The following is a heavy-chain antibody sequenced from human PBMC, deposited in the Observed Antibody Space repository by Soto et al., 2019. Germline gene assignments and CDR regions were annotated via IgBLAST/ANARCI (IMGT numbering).Heavy chain of an antibody. Sequence: QINLIESGPTLVKPTQTLTLTCTFSGFSLSTSGAAVGWVRQPPGRALEWLALIYWDGDKRYNASLGNRLHITKDTSMNQVVLTLPNVDPADTATYYCAHRATMTIFGLIIDNGIWFDPWGQGTRVIVSS. J-gene: IGHJ5*02. CDR1: GFSLSTSGAA. CDR3: AHRATMTIFGLIIDNGIWFDP. V-gene: IGHV2-5*02. D-gene: IGHD3-3*01. CDR2: IYWDGDK.